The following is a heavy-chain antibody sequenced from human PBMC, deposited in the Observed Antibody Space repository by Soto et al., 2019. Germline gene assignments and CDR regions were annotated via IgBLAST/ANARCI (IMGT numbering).Heavy chain of an antibody. D-gene: IGHD1-1*01. CDR1: GGSISNYY. V-gene: IGHV4-59*01. CDR2: ISDSGST. J-gene: IGHJ4*02. CDR3: ARARLVGLTTWDYFDY. Sequence: SETLSLTCNVSGGSISNYYWNWIRQPPGKRLEWIGYISDSGSTKYNPSLMSRVTISADMSKNQVSLKVKSVAAADTAIYYCARARLVGLTTWDYFDYCGQGPLVTVYS.